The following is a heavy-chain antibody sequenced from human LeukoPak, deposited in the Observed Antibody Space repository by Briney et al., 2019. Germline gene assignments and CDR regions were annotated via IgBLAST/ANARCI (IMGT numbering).Heavy chain of an antibody. CDR1: GFTFSDYY. D-gene: IGHD5-24*01. V-gene: IGHV3-11*01. CDR2: ISSSGSTI. J-gene: IGHJ3*02. Sequence: GGSLRLSCAASGFTFSDYYMSWIRQAPGKGLEWVSYISSSGSTIYYADSVKGRFTISWDNAKNSLYLQMNSLRAEDTAVYYCARGGEMATRTKAFDIWGQGAMVTVSS. CDR3: ARGGEMATRTKAFDI.